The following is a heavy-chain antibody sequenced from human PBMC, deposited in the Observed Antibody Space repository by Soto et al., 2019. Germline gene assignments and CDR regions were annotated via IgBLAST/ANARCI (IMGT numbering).Heavy chain of an antibody. CDR3: VKTRLAGGFDY. Sequence: EVQLFDSGGGLVQPGGSLRLSCAASGFTFNNYAMSWVRQAPGKGLEWVSSISASGGSTNYADSVKGRFTISRDNSENTVYLQMNSLRAEDTAVYYCVKTRLAGGFDYWGQGSLVTVSS. CDR2: ISASGGST. V-gene: IGHV3-23*01. CDR1: GFTFNNYA. D-gene: IGHD3-16*01. J-gene: IGHJ4*02.